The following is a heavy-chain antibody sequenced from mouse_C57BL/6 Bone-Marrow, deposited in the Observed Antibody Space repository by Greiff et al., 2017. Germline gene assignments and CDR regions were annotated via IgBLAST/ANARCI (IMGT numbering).Heavy chain of an antibody. V-gene: IGHV1-69*01. J-gene: IGHJ3*01. CDR2: IDPSDSYT. Sequence: QVQLQQPGAELVMPGASVKLSCKASGYTFTSYWMHWVKQRPGQGLEWIGEIDPSDSYTNYNQKFKGKSTLTVDKSSSTAYMQLSSLTSEDSAVYYCAKGDYDGSWFAYWGQGTRVTVSA. CDR1: GYTFTSYW. CDR3: AKGDYDGSWFAY. D-gene: IGHD2-4*01.